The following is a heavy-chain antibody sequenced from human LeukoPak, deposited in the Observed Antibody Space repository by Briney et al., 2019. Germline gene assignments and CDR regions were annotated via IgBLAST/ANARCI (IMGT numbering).Heavy chain of an antibody. CDR1: GGSISSSNW. CDR3: ARSQVGATIYYYGMDV. J-gene: IGHJ6*02. V-gene: IGHV4-4*02. CDR2: IYHSGST. D-gene: IGHD1-26*01. Sequence: SGTLSLTCAVSGGSISSSNWWSWVRQPPGKGLEWIGEIYHSGSTNYNPSLKSRVTISVDKSKNQFSLKLSSVTAADTAVYYCARSQVGATIYYYGMDVWGQGTTVTVSS.